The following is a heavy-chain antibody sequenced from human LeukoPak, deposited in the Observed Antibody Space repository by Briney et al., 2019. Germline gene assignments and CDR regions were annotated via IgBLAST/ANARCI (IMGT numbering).Heavy chain of an antibody. Sequence: GRSLRLSCAASGFTFSSYGMHWVRQAPGKGLEWVAVIWYDGSNKYYADSVKGRFTISRDNSKNTLYLQMNSLRAEDTAVYYCARDKRDYSAYYFDYWGRGTLVTVSS. CDR2: IWYDGSNK. J-gene: IGHJ4*02. V-gene: IGHV3-33*01. CDR1: GFTFSSYG. D-gene: IGHD2-15*01. CDR3: ARDKRDYSAYYFDY.